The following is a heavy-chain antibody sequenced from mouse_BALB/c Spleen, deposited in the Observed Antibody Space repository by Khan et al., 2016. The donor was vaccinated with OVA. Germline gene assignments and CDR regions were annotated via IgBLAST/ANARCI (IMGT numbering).Heavy chain of an antibody. Sequence: EVQLQESGPGLVKPSQSLSLTCTVTGYSITSNYAWNWIRQLPGNKLEWMCYISYSGSTSYNPSLKSRISITRDKSKNQFFLQLKSVTTEDTATYYCARENYYGDYFDYWGQGTSLTVSA. V-gene: IGHV3-2*02. CDR2: ISYSGST. CDR1: GYSITSNYA. J-gene: IGHJ2*02. CDR3: ARENYYGDYFDY. D-gene: IGHD1-1*01.